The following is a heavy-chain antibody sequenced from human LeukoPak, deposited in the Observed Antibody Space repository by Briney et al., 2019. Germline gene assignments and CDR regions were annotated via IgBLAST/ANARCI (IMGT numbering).Heavy chain of an antibody. J-gene: IGHJ1*01. CDR1: GGSISSYY. CDR3: ARMTTVTFSTEYFQH. Sequence: KPSETLSLTCTVSGGSISSYYWSWIRQPPGKGLEWIGYIYYSGSTNYNPSLKSRVTISVDTSKNQFSLKLSSVTAADTAVYYCARMTTVTFSTEYFQHWGQGTLVTVSS. V-gene: IGHV4-59*08. D-gene: IGHD4-17*01. CDR2: IYYSGST.